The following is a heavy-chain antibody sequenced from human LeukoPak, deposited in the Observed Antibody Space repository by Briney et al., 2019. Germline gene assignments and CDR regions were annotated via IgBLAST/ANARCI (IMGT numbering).Heavy chain of an antibody. CDR2: ISSSGHTI. CDR1: GFTFSDSY. CDR3: AQTGRNNYFDS. V-gene: IGHV3-11*01. Sequence: KTGGSLRLSCAASGFTFSDSYMSWIRQAPGEGLDWLACISSSGHTIYYVESVRGRFTISRDNAKNSLYLQLNSLRPEDTAVYYCAQTGRNNYFDSWGQGTLVTVSS. J-gene: IGHJ5*01.